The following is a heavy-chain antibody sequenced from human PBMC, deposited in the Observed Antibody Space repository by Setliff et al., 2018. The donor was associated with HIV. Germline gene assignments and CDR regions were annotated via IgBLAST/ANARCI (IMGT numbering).Heavy chain of an antibody. CDR3: ATDRNVRPRYYGMDV. CDR1: GFTFNNYA. V-gene: IGHV3-23*01. D-gene: IGHD3-10*02. Sequence: GESLRLSCTASGFTFNNYAMNWVRQTPGKGLEWVSAISGSGGSTYYADSAKGRFTISRDNSKNTMYLQMSGLRAEDTAVYYCATDRNVRPRYYGMDVWGQGTTVTVSS. CDR2: ISGSGGST. J-gene: IGHJ6*02.